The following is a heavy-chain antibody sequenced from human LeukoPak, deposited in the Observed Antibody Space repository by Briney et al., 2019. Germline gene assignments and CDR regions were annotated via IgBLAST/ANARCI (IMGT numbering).Heavy chain of an antibody. Sequence: ALVKVSCKASGYTFTSYGISWVRQAPGQGLEWMGWISAYNGNTNYAQKLQGRVTMTTDTSTSTAYMELRSLRSDDTAVYYCARQEIKYDFWSGYYTGMLDYWGQGTLVTVSS. CDR3: ARQEIKYDFWSGYYTGMLDY. CDR1: GYTFTSYG. J-gene: IGHJ4*02. D-gene: IGHD3-3*01. CDR2: ISAYNGNT. V-gene: IGHV1-18*01.